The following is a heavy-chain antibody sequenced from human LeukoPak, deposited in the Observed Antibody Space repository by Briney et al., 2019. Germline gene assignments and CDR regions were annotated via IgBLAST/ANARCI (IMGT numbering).Heavy chain of an antibody. CDR1: GGSFSGYY. CDR3: ASRITIFGVVRFDY. Sequence: SETLSLTCAVYGGSFSGYYRSWIRQPPGKGLEWIGEINHSGSTNYNPSLKSRVTISVDTSKNQFSLKLSSVTAADTAVYYCASRITIFGVVRFDYWGQGTLVTVSS. D-gene: IGHD3-3*01. J-gene: IGHJ4*02. CDR2: INHSGST. V-gene: IGHV4-34*01.